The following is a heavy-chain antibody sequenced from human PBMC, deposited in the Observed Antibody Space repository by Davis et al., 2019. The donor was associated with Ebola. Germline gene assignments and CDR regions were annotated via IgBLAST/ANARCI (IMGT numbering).Heavy chain of an antibody. V-gene: IGHV3-74*01. CDR2: INFDGSST. CDR3: ARDQVYYYGMDV. CDR1: GFSFSYFW. Sequence: GESLKISCAASGFSFSYFWMLWVRQVPGKGLLWVSRINFDGSSTTYADSVKGRFTISRDNAKNTLYLQMNSLRAEDTAVYYCARDQVYYYGMDVWGQGTTVTVSS. J-gene: IGHJ6*02.